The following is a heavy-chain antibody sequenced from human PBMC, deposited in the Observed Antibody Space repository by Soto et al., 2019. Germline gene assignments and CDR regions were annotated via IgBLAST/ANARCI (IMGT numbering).Heavy chain of an antibody. Sequence: SQTLSITCASSGDSVSSTSTAWSWIRQSPSRGLEWLGRTYYRSNWYTDYAVSVKSRITISPDTSKNQFSLQLNSVTPEDTAVYYCARGSYYSGWVWGQGTLVTVSS. J-gene: IGHJ4*02. CDR1: GDSVSSTSTA. CDR2: TYYRSNWYT. V-gene: IGHV6-1*01. D-gene: IGHD6-19*01. CDR3: ARGSYYSGWV.